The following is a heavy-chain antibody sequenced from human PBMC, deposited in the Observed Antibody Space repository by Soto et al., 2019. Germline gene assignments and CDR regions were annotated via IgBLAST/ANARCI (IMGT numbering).Heavy chain of an antibody. CDR2: ISPYSGNT. J-gene: IGHJ6*02. V-gene: IGHV1-18*01. Sequence: QVQLVQSGDEVRKPGSSVKVSCKASGYIFVNYGIAWVRQAPGQGLEWMGWISPYSGNTHYASKVQGRLTITTNPTSSPAYRELGNLTSDETAVYYCAMVDNFVSPHPPDLWGQGTTVTVSS. CDR3: AMVDNFVSPHPPDL. D-gene: IGHD3-16*01. CDR1: GYIFVNYG.